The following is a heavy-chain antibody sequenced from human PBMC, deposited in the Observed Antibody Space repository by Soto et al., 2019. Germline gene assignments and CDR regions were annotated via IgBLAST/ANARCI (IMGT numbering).Heavy chain of an antibody. V-gene: IGHV1-18*01. Sequence: QVQLVQSGAEVRKPGASVKVSCKASGYTFTTSGISWVRQAPGQGLEWMAMISAYNGNTNYAQKCQGRVTLTTDTPTSTAYMELRSLKSDDTATYYCARVRGIPADADYWGQGSLVTVSS. D-gene: IGHD2-2*01. CDR1: GYTFTTSG. J-gene: IGHJ4*02. CDR2: ISAYNGNT. CDR3: ARVRGIPADADY.